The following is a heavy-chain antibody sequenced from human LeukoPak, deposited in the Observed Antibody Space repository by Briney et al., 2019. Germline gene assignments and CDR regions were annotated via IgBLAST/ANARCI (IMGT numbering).Heavy chain of an antibody. D-gene: IGHD6-13*01. CDR1: GGSFNDYY. J-gene: IGHJ6*02. CDR3: ARRGSWSYYYAMDV. CDR2: IRHSGST. V-gene: IGHV4-34*01. Sequence: KPSETLSLTCDVSGGSFNDYYWSWIRQPPGKGLEWIGEIRHSGSTNYNPSLKSRVTMSVDTSKNQFSLKLSSVTAADTAVYYCARRGSWSYYYAMDVWGQGTTVAVSS.